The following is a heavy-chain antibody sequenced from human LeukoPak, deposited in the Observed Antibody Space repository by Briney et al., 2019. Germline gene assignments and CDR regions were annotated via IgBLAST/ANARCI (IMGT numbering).Heavy chain of an antibody. V-gene: IGHV4-30-4*01. D-gene: IGHD5-24*01. CDR2: IYYSGST. CDR3: ARAMGMATPDSDAFDI. J-gene: IGHJ3*02. CDR1: GGSISSGDYY. Sequence: SETLSLTCTVSGGSISSGDYYWSWLRQPPGKGLEWIGYIYYSGSTYYNPSLKSRVTISVDTSKNQFYLKLSSVTAADTAVYYCARAMGMATPDSDAFDIWGQGTMVTVSS.